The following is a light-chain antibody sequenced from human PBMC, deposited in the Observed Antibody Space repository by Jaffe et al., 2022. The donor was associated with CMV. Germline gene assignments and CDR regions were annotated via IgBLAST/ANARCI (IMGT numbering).Light chain of an antibody. V-gene: IGLV1-36*01. CDR3: AAWDDSLNAVL. J-gene: IGLJ2*01. Sequence: QSVLTQPPSVSEAPRQRVTISCSGSSSNIGNNAVSWYQQLPGKAPKLVIYSDDLLPSGVSDRFSGSKSGTSASLAISGLQSEDEAHYYCAAWDDSLNAVLFGAGTKLTVL. CDR1: SSNIGNNA. CDR2: SDD.